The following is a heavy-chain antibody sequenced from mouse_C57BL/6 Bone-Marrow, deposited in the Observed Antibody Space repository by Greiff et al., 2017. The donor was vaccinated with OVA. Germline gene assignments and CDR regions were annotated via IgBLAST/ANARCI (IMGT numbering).Heavy chain of an antibody. D-gene: IGHD1-1*01. V-gene: IGHV14-1*01. CDR1: GFNIKDYY. Sequence: VHVKQSGAELVRPGASVKLSCTASGFNIKDYYMHWVKQRPEQGLEWIGRIDPEDGDTEYAPKFQGKATMTADTSSNTAYLQLSSLTSEDTAVYYCTVYYYGSSLYYAMDYWGQGTSVTVSS. J-gene: IGHJ4*01. CDR2: IDPEDGDT. CDR3: TVYYYGSSLYYAMDY.